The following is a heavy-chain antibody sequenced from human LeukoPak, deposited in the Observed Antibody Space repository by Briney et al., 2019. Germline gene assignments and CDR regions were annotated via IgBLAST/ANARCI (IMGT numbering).Heavy chain of an antibody. D-gene: IGHD1-26*01. CDR2: IYYSGST. Sequence: SETLSLTCTVSGGSISSGDYYWGWIRQPPGKGLEWIGSIYYSGSTYYNPSLKSRVTISVDTSKNQFSLKLSSVTAADTAVYYCARDSGSYFYYYYYGMDVWGQGTTVTVSS. V-gene: IGHV4-39*02. J-gene: IGHJ6*02. CDR1: GGSISSGDYY. CDR3: ARDSGSYFYYYYYGMDV.